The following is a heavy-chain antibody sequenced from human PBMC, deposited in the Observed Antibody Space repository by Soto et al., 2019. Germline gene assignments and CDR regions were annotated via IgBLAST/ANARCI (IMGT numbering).Heavy chain of an antibody. CDR1: GYNFATYG. Sequence: QVQLVQSGAEVKKPGASVKVSCKASGYNFATYGVSWVRQAPGQGLEWMGWISAYTGDTGYAQKVQGRVTLTTDASTSTAYMELRSLSPDDTAVYYCARDYYHDSSSYGYFDYWGQGTLVTVSS. V-gene: IGHV1-18*01. CDR3: ARDYYHDSSSYGYFDY. J-gene: IGHJ4*02. D-gene: IGHD3-22*01. CDR2: ISAYTGDT.